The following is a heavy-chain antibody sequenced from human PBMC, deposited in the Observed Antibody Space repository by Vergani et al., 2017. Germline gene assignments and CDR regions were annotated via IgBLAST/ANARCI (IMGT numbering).Heavy chain of an antibody. V-gene: IGHV5-51*01. J-gene: IGHJ4*02. CDR2: IYPGDSDT. CDR3: ASSYYVSLTGYYSVPD. CDR1: GYSFTSYW. D-gene: IGHD3-9*01. Sequence: EVQLVQSGAEVKKPGESLKISCKGSGYSFTSYWIGWVRQMPGKGLEWMGIIYPGDSDTRYSPSFQGQVTISADKSSSTAYLQWSSLKASDTAMYYCASSYYVSLTGYYSVPDWGQGTLVTVSS.